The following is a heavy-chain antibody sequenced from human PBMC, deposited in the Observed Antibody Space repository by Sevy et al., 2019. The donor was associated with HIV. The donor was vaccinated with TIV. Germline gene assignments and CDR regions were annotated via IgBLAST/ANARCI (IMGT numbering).Heavy chain of an antibody. CDR1: GIIVTTNY. D-gene: IGHD6-19*01. J-gene: IGHJ4*02. CDR3: TRDRPLGWAHDD. CDR2: IYRDGAT. V-gene: IGHV3-53*01. Sequence: GGSLRLSCAPSGIIVTTNYMSWVRQPPGKKLEWVSVIYRDGATYYSDSVKGRFTISRDNSKNTLYLQMDSLRAEDTAVYYCTRDRPLGWAHDDWGQGTLVTVSS.